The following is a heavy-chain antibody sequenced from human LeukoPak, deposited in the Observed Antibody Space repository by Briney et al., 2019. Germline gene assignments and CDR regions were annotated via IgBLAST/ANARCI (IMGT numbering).Heavy chain of an antibody. CDR3: ARRGVYDSSGYYND. CDR1: GGSISSGSYY. D-gene: IGHD3-22*01. Sequence: PSETLSLTCTVSGGSISSGSYYWSWIRQPAGKGLEWIGRIYTSGSTNYNPSLKSRVTISVDTSKNQFSLKLSSVTAADTAVYYFARRGVYDSSGYYNDWGQGTLVTVSS. V-gene: IGHV4-61*02. J-gene: IGHJ4*02. CDR2: IYTSGST.